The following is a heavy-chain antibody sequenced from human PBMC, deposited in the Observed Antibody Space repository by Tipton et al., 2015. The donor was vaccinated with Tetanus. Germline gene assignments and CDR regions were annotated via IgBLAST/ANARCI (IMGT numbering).Heavy chain of an antibody. Sequence: TLSLTCTVSGVSISSYYWSWIRQSPGKGLEWIGCIFYAGSTNSNPSLKSRVTISVDKAKNQFSLKLTSVTAADTAVYYCARANYDFPKKGPFDSWGQGTLVIVSS. CDR3: ARANYDFPKKGPFDS. CDR2: IFYAGST. J-gene: IGHJ4*02. V-gene: IGHV4-59*01. CDR1: GVSISSYY. D-gene: IGHD3-3*01.